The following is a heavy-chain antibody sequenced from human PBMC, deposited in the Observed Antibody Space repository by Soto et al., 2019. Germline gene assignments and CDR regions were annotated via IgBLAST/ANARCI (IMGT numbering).Heavy chain of an antibody. D-gene: IGHD2-15*01. CDR3: ARYCSGGSCYDY. J-gene: IGHJ4*02. Sequence: EVQLVESGGGLVQPGGSLRLSCAASGFTVSSNYMSWVRQAPGKGLEWVSVIYSGGSTYYADSVKGRFTISRDNSKNTLYLQMNTLRAEDTAVYYCARYCSGGSCYDYWGQGPLVTVSS. CDR1: GFTVSSNY. V-gene: IGHV3-66*01. CDR2: IYSGGST.